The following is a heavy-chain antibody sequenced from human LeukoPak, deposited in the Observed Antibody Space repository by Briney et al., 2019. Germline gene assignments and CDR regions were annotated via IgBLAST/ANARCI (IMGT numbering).Heavy chain of an antibody. Sequence: ASVKVSCKASGYTFSSYDINWVRQATGQGLEWMGWMNPNSGNIGFAQEFQGRVTMTRNTSISTAYMELSSLTSEDTAVYYCARDRNGELDYWGQGTLVTVSS. CDR2: MNPNSGNI. V-gene: IGHV1-8*02. CDR1: GYTFSSYD. J-gene: IGHJ4*02. CDR3: ARDRNGELDY. D-gene: IGHD3-10*01.